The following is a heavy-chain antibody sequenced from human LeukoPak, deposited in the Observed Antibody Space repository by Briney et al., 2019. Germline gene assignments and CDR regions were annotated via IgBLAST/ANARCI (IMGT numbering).Heavy chain of an antibody. J-gene: IGHJ4*01. CDR1: GFIFSSYN. V-gene: IGHV3-21*01. Sequence: GGSLRLSCAASGFIFSSYNMNWVRQAPGKGLEWVSSISSGSSYIYYADSVKGRFTISRDNAKNSLYLQMNSLRAEDTAVYYCARVPAALIDYWGHGTLVTVSS. CDR3: ARVPAALIDY. CDR2: ISSGSSYI. D-gene: IGHD2-2*01.